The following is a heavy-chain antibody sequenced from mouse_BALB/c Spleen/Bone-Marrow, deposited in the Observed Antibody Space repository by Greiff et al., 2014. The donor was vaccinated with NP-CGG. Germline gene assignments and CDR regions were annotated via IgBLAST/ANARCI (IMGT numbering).Heavy chain of an antibody. CDR1: GFNIEDSY. D-gene: IGHD1-1*01. J-gene: IGHJ2*01. Sequence: EVQVVESGAEIVKPGASVKSSCTTSGFNIEDSYIYWMKQRPEQGLEWIGRIGPANGNTKYDPKFQGKATITVDTSSATAYLQLSSLTSEDTAVYYCARNYGSSLDYWGQGTTLTVSS. CDR3: ARNYGSSLDY. CDR2: IGPANGNT. V-gene: IGHV14-3*02.